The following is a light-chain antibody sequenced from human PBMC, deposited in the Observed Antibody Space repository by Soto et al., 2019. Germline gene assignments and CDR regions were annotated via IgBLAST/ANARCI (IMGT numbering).Light chain of an antibody. CDR3: CSYAGSSTSYV. J-gene: IGLJ1*01. Sequence: QSALTQPASVSVSPGQSITISCTGTSSDVGSYNLVSWYQQHPGKAPKLIIYEVSKRPSGVSNRFSGSKSGNTASLTISGLQAEDEADYYCCSYAGSSTSYVFGTGTKVTVL. V-gene: IGLV2-23*02. CDR1: SSDVGSYNL. CDR2: EVS.